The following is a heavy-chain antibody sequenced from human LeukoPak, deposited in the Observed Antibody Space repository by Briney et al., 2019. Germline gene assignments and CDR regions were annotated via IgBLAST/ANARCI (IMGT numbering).Heavy chain of an antibody. Sequence: GGSLRLSCAASGFTISTYVMNWVRQAPGKGLEWVSSVSESADRTFYADSVKGRFTISRDNSKNTLYLEMSSLRVEDTAVYYCARRGADGWGFFDYWGQGILVTVSS. CDR2: VSESADRT. D-gene: IGHD5-24*01. CDR3: ARRGADGWGFFDY. CDR1: GFTISTYV. V-gene: IGHV3-23*01. J-gene: IGHJ4*02.